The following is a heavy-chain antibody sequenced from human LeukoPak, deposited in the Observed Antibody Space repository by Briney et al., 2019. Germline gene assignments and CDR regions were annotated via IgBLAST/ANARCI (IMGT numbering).Heavy chain of an antibody. CDR2: ISGSGGNT. Sequence: GGSLRLSCAASGFTFSSYAMSWVRQAPGKGLEWVSAISGSGGNTYYADSVKGRFTISRDNSKNTLYLQMNSLRAEDTAVYYCAKPFTAGLYYFDYWGQGTLVTVSS. CDR3: AKPFTAGLYYFDY. CDR1: GFTFSSYA. V-gene: IGHV3-23*01. D-gene: IGHD2-21*02. J-gene: IGHJ4*02.